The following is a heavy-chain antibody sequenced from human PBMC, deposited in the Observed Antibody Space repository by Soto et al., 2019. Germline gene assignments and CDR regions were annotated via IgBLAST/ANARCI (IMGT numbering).Heavy chain of an antibody. CDR1: GFTFSSYA. V-gene: IGHV3-30-3*01. J-gene: IGHJ4*02. CDR2: ISYDGSNK. Sequence: QVQLVESGGGAVQPGRSLRLSCAASGFTFSSYAMHWVRQAPGKGLEWVAVISYDGSNKYYADSVKGRFTISRDNSKNTLYLQMNSLRAEDTAVYYCARDRGTGTFSYWGQGTLVTVSS. CDR3: ARDRGTGTFSY. D-gene: IGHD1-7*01.